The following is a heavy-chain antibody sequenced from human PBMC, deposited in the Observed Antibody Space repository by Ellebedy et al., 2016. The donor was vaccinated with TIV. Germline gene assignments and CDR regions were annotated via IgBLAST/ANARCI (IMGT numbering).Heavy chain of an antibody. CDR1: GYTFTGYY. D-gene: IGHD6-13*01. J-gene: IGHJ4*02. CDR3: TRDSLADGTELDY. V-gene: IGHV1-2*02. CDR2: NKPNSGGT. Sequence: AASVKVSCKASGYTFTGYYMHWVRQAPGQGLEWMGWNKPNSGGTSYAQKFQGRVTMTRDTSMSTAYMELSRLRSDDTAVYYCTRDSLADGTELDYWGQGTLVTVSS.